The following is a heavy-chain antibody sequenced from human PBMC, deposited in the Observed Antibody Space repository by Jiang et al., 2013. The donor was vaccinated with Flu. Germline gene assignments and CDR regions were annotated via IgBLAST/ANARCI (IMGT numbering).Heavy chain of an antibody. D-gene: IGHD2-15*01. Sequence: SGGSISSSNWRSWVRQPPGKGLEWIGEIYHSGSTNYNPSLKSRVTISVDKSKNQFSLKLSSVTAADTAVYYCAREGAASQGWFDPWGQGTLVTVSS. CDR2: IYHSGST. V-gene: IGHV4-4*02. CDR3: AREGAASQGWFDP. CDR1: GGSISSSNW. J-gene: IGHJ5*02.